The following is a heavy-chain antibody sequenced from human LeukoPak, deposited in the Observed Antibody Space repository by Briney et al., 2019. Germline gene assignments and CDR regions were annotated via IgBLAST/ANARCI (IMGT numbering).Heavy chain of an antibody. CDR1: GFTFSSYS. J-gene: IGHJ6*02. CDR2: ISSSSSTI. CDR3: ARVTTGRYGYYYGMDV. D-gene: IGHD4-17*01. Sequence: GGSLRLSCAASGFTFSSYSMNWVRQAPGKGLEWVSYISSSSSTIYYADSVKGRFTISRDNAKNSLYLRMNSLRDEDTAVYYCARVTTGRYGYYYGMDVWGQGTTVTVSS. V-gene: IGHV3-48*02.